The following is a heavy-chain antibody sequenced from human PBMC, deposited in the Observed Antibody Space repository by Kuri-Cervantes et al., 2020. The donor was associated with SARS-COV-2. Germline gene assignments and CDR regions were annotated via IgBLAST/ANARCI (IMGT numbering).Heavy chain of an antibody. Sequence: GESLKISWKGSGYSFTSYWISWVRQMPGKGLEWMGRIDPSDSYTNYSPSFQGHVTISADKSISTAYLQWSSLKASDTAMYYCARWECGGDCYWGGWFDPWGQGTLVTVSS. V-gene: IGHV5-10-1*01. CDR2: IDPSDSYT. CDR1: GYSFTSYW. CDR3: ARWECGGDCYWGGWFDP. J-gene: IGHJ5*02. D-gene: IGHD2-21*02.